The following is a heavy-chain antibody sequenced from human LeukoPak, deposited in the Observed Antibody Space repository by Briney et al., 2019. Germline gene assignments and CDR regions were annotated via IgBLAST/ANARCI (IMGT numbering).Heavy chain of an antibody. J-gene: IGHJ4*02. D-gene: IGHD5-12*01. CDR1: GGSFSGYY. V-gene: IGHV4-34*01. CDR3: ARGGGYRDY. CDR2: INRSGSN. Sequence: PSETLSLTCAVYGGSFSGYYWSWIRQPPGKGLEWIGEINRSGSNNYNPSLKSRVTISVDTSKNQFSLKLSSVTAADTAVYYCARGGGYRDYWGQGTLVTVSS.